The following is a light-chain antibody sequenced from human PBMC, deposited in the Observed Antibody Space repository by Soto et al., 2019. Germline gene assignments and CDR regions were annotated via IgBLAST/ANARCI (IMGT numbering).Light chain of an antibody. CDR2: AAS. V-gene: IGKV1-27*01. CDR1: QGISNY. J-gene: IGKJ4*01. Sequence: DIQMTQSPSSLSASVGDRVTITCRASQGISNYLAWYQQKPGKVPKLLIYAASTLQSGVPSRFSGSGSGTDFTLTISSLQPEDLATYYCQKYNSAPPELTFGGGTKVEIK. CDR3: QKYNSAPPELT.